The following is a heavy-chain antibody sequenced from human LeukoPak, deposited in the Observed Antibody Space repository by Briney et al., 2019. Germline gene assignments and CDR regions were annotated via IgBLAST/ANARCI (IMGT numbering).Heavy chain of an antibody. CDR3: ARDLGYDGFDWAP. V-gene: IGHV4-38-2*02. J-gene: IGHJ5*02. CDR2: IHSSGTT. Sequence: PSETLSLTCTVSHYSINSGYYWGWIRQPPGKRLEWIASIHSSGTTYYNPTLKSRLTISVDTSKNQISLNLTSVTAADAAVYCARDLGYDGFDWAPWGQGTLVTVSS. D-gene: IGHD5-12*01. CDR1: HYSINSGYY.